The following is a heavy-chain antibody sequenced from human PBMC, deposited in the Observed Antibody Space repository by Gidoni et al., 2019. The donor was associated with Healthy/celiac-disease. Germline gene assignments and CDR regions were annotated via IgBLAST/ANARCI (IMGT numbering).Heavy chain of an antibody. CDR2: IYPGDSDT. CDR3: ARRNAYYYGSGGVWDFDY. V-gene: IGHV5-51*01. J-gene: IGHJ4*02. Sequence: EVQLVQSGAEVKKPGESLKISCKGSGNRFTSYWIGWGRQMPGKGLEWMGIIYPGDSDTRYSPSFQGQVTISADKSISTAYLQWSSLKASDTAMYYCARRNAYYYGSGGVWDFDYWGQGTLVTVSS. CDR1: GNRFTSYW. D-gene: IGHD3-10*01.